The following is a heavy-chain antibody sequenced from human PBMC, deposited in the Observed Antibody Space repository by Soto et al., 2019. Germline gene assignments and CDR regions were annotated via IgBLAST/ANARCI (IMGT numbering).Heavy chain of an antibody. V-gene: IGHV1-69*13. Sequence: SVKVSCKASGDTFSSYAISWVRQAPGQGLEWMGGIIPIFGTANYAQKFQGRVTITADESTSTAYMELSSLRSEDTAVYYCARAPPYYYYYSSGYYSYEYRVQRTRATVPS. CDR1: GDTFSSYA. D-gene: IGHD3-22*01. CDR2: IIPIFGTA. J-gene: IGHJ4*02. CDR3: ARAPPYYYYYSSGYYSYEY.